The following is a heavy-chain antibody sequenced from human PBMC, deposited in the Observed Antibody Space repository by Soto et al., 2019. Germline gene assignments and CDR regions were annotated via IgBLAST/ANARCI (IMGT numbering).Heavy chain of an antibody. CDR1: GGTFSIYT. J-gene: IGHJ4*02. V-gene: IGHV1-69*02. D-gene: IGHD2-2*01. Sequence: QVQLVQSGAEVKKPGSSVKVSCKASGGTFSIYTISWVRQAPGQGLEWMGRIIPILGIANYAQMFQGRVTITADEFTSTAYMELSSLRSEDTAVYYCATYRRFCGTTTCYGEFDHWGQGTLVTVSS. CDR3: ATYRRFCGTTTCYGEFDH. CDR2: IIPILGIA.